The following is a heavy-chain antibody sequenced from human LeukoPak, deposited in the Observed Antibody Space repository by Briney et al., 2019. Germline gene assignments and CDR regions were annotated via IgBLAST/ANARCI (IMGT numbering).Heavy chain of an antibody. D-gene: IGHD3-10*01. CDR1: GGSISSGGYS. CDR2: IYHSGST. Sequence: SETLSLTCAVSGGSISSGGYSWSWIRQPPGKGLGWIGYIYHSGSTYYNPSLKSRVTISVDRSKNQFSLKLSSVTAADTAVYYCARAGYGSGPREPYYYGMDVWGKGTTVTVSS. J-gene: IGHJ6*04. CDR3: ARAGYGSGPREPYYYGMDV. V-gene: IGHV4-30-2*01.